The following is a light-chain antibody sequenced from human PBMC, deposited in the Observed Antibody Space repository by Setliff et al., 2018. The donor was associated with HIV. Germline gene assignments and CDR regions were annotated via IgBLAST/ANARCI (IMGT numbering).Light chain of an antibody. V-gene: IGLV2-14*01. CDR1: NSDIGGYNY. CDR3: SASRPSRTFVV. CDR2: QLI. J-gene: IGLJ1*01. Sequence: QSALTQPASVSGSPGQSITISCTGTNSDIGGYNYVSWYQQLPGEAPKLIIFQLINRPPGVSDRFSGSKSGNTASLTISGLRAEDEADYYCSASRPSRTFVVFGTGTKVTVL.